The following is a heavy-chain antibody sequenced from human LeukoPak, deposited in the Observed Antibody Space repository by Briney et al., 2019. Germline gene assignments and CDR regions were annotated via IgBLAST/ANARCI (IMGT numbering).Heavy chain of an antibody. CDR1: GFTFSDYW. CDR2: IYSDGSST. CDR3: ARDLSRGG. V-gene: IGHV3-74*01. D-gene: IGHD3-10*01. Sequence: GGSLRLSCAAPGFTFSDYWMHWVRQAPGKGLVWVSRIYSDGSSTSYADSVKGRFTISRDNAKNTLNPQMNSLRAEDTAVYYCARDLSRGGWGQGTLVTVSS. J-gene: IGHJ4*02.